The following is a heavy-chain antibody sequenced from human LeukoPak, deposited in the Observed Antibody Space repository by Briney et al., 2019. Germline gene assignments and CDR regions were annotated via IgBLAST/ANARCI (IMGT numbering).Heavy chain of an antibody. CDR2: ISYDGSNK. J-gene: IGHJ4*02. CDR1: GFTFSSYA. CDR3: ARDPGRSYDILTGYPGFDY. V-gene: IGHV3-30*04. D-gene: IGHD3-9*01. Sequence: PGGSLRLSCAAFGFTFSSYAMHWVSQDPGKGLEWVAVISYDGSNKYYAESVKGRFTNPRDNSKNTLYLERNSLRAEDTAVYYCARDPGRSYDILTGYPGFDYWGQGTLVTVSS.